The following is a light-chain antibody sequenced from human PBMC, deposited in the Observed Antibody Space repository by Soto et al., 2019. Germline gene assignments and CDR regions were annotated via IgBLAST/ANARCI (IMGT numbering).Light chain of an antibody. CDR2: DAS. CDR3: QQFNKWPLT. J-gene: IGKJ4*01. V-gene: IGKV3-15*01. CDR1: QTIYNN. Sequence: EIVMTQSPANLSVSSGGRATLSCRASQTIYNNVAWYQQRPGQAPRLLIYDASTRATSVPARFSGSGYGTDFTLSISGLQSADCAVYYCQQFNKWPLTFGGGTKVEIK.